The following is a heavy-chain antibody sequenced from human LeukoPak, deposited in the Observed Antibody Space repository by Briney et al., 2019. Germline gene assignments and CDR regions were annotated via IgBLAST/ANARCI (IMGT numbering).Heavy chain of an antibody. J-gene: IGHJ5*02. D-gene: IGHD3-10*01. V-gene: IGHV4-34*01. CDR2: INHSGST. CDR1: GGSFSGYY. Sequence: PSETLSLTCAVYGGSFSGYYWSWIRQPPGKGLEWIGEINHSGSTNYNPSLKSRVTISVDTSKNQFSLKLSSVTAADTAVYYCARANQPGITMVRGARRWFDPWGQGTLVTVSS. CDR3: ARANQPGITMVRGARRWFDP.